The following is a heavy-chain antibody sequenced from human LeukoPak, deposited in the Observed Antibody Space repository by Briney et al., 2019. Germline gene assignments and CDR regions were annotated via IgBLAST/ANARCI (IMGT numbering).Heavy chain of an antibody. D-gene: IGHD1-26*01. V-gene: IGHV3-23*01. Sequence: PGGSLRLSCAASGFTFSSYAMSWVRQAPGKGLEWVSAISGSGGSTYYADSVKGRFTTSRDNSKNTLYLQMNSLRAEDTAVYYCAKDPEWELPSGVDYWGQGTLVTVSS. CDR2: ISGSGGST. CDR1: GFTFSSYA. CDR3: AKDPEWELPSGVDY. J-gene: IGHJ4*02.